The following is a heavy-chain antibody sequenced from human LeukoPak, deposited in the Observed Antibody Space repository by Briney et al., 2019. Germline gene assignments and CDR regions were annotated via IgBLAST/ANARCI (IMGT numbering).Heavy chain of an antibody. J-gene: IGHJ3*02. CDR3: ANVPYYYDSSGYNRGWAFDI. D-gene: IGHD3-22*01. V-gene: IGHV3-23*01. Sequence: GGSLRLSCAASGFTFSSYAMSWVRQAPGKGLEWVSAISGSGGSTYYADSVKGRFTISRDNSKNTLYLQMNSLRAEDTAVYYCANVPYYYDSSGYNRGWAFDIWGQGAMVTVSS. CDR2: ISGSGGST. CDR1: GFTFSSYA.